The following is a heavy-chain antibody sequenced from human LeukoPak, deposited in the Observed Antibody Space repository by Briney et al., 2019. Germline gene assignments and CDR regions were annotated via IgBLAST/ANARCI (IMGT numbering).Heavy chain of an antibody. D-gene: IGHD6-13*01. CDR3: AREVAAAGSMGFDY. J-gene: IGHJ4*02. CDR2: IYYSGST. Sequence: SETLSLTCTVSGGSISSYYWSWIRQPPGKGLEWIEYIYYSGSTNYNPSLKSRVTISVDTSKNQFSLKLSSVTAADTAVYYCAREVAAAGSMGFDYWGQGTLVTVSS. CDR1: GGSISSYY. V-gene: IGHV4-59*01.